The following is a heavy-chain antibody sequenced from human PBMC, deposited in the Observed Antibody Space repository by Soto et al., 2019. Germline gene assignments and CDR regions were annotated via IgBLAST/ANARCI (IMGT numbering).Heavy chain of an antibody. V-gene: IGHV4-59*01. Sequence: SETLSLTCTVSGGSISGSYWSWIRQTPGKVLEWVGYIHYSGSTNYNPSLKSRVTMSVDSAKNQFSLQLSSVTAADTAVYFCARQIRYTYGYFPRYIDQWGQGTRVTVS. D-gene: IGHD5-18*01. CDR2: IHYSGST. CDR3: ARQIRYTYGYFPRYIDQ. CDR1: GGSISGSY. J-gene: IGHJ4*02.